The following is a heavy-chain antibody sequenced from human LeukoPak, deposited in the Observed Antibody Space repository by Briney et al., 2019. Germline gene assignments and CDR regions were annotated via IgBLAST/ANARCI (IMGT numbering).Heavy chain of an antibody. V-gene: IGHV3-30-3*01. CDR2: ISYDGSNK. J-gene: IGHJ4*02. CDR3: ARDPISQWELSYYFDY. Sequence: GGSLRLSCAASGFPFSSYAMHWVRQAPGKGLEWVAVISYDGSNKYYADSVKGRFTISRDNSKNTLYLQMNSLRAEDTAVYYCARDPISQWELSYYFDYWGQGTLVTVSS. D-gene: IGHD1-26*01. CDR1: GFPFSSYA.